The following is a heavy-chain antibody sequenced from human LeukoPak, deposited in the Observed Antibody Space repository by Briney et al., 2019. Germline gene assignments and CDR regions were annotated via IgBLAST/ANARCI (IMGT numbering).Heavy chain of an antibody. Sequence: PSETLSLTCAVYGGSFSGYYWSWIRQPPGKGLEWIGEINHSGSTNYNPSLKSRVTISVDTSKNQFSLKLSSVTAADTAVYYCARDGPPQRIAAADPRYYYYYGMDVWGQGTTVTVSS. CDR3: ARDGPPQRIAAADPRYYYYYGMDV. D-gene: IGHD6-13*01. CDR1: GGSFSGYY. CDR2: INHSGST. J-gene: IGHJ6*02. V-gene: IGHV4-34*01.